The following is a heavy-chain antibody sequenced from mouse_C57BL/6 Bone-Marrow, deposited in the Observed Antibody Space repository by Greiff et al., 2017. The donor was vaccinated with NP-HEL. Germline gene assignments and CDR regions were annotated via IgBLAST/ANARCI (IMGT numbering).Heavy chain of an antibody. CDR2: ISYSGST. Sequence: VQLKESGPGLAKPSQTLSLTCSVTGYSITSDYWNWIRKFPGNKLEYMGYISYSGSTYYNPSLKSRISITRDTSKNQYYLQLKFVSTADTATEYCARGNGNDADYAMDYWGQGTSVTVSS. D-gene: IGHD2-2*01. CDR3: ARGNGNDADYAMDY. J-gene: IGHJ4*01. V-gene: IGHV3-8*01. CDR1: GYSITSDY.